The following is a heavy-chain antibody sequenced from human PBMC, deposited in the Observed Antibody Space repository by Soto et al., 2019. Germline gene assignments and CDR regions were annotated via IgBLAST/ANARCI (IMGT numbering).Heavy chain of an antibody. J-gene: IGHJ4*02. CDR2: ISGNGANT. CDR3: ANTWRGLGTYYQVDY. V-gene: IGHV3-23*01. D-gene: IGHD3-10*01. CDR1: GFTFSNYA. Sequence: EVQLLESGGGLVQPGGSLRLSCAASGFTFSNYAMSWVRQAPGKGLEWVSGISGNGANTFYADSVKGRLTISRDNSKNTLDLQVNSLRADDTAGYYCANTWRGLGTYYQVDYWGQGTLVTVSS.